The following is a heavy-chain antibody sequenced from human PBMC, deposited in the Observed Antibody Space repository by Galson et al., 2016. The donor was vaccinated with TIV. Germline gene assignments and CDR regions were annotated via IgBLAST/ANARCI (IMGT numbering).Heavy chain of an antibody. CDR3: ATDRNTAMDTYYYYYGVDV. D-gene: IGHD5-18*01. V-gene: IGHV1-69*13. CDR2: IIPLFGSA. CDR1: GKFIINYA. J-gene: IGHJ6*02. Sequence: SVKVSCKASGKFIINYAINWVRQAPGQGLEWMGNIIPLFGSANYAQKFQGRVTITADESTSTAYMELSRLRSEDTAIYYCATDRNTAMDTYYYYYGVDVWGQGTTVTVSS.